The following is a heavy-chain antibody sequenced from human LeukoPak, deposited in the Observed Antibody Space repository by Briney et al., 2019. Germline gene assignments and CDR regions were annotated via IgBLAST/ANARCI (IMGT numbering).Heavy chain of an antibody. Sequence: GGSLRLSCAASGFTFDDYAMHWVRQAPGKGLEWVSGISWNSGSIGYADSVKGRFTISRDNAKNSLYLQMNSLRAEDTALYYCAKGADCGGDCYSRYYYYYYGMDVWGQGTTVTVSS. CDR2: ISWNSGSI. CDR1: GFTFDDYA. J-gene: IGHJ6*02. V-gene: IGHV3-9*01. CDR3: AKGADCGGDCYSRYYYYYYGMDV. D-gene: IGHD2-21*02.